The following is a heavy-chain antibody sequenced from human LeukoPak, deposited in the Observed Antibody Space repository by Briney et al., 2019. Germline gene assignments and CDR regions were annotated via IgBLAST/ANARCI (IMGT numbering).Heavy chain of an antibody. Sequence: GGSLRLSCAASGFTFGSYGMHWVRQAPGKGLEWVTFIRSDGSNKYYADSVKGRFTISRDNSKNTLYLQMNTLIADDTAVYYCAKDPDCTSGICYTFFDYWGQGTLVTVSS. CDR2: IRSDGSNK. J-gene: IGHJ4*02. D-gene: IGHD2-8*01. CDR1: GFTFGSYG. CDR3: AKDPDCTSGICYTFFDY. V-gene: IGHV3-30*02.